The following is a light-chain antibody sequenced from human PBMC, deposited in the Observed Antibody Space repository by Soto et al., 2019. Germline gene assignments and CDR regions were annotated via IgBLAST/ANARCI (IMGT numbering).Light chain of an antibody. CDR2: DIS. CDR1: SSDVDGYNY. Sequence: QSVLTQPASVSGSPGQSITISCTGTSSDVDGYNYVSWYQQHPGKAPKLMIFDISNRPSGVSNRFSGSKSGNTASLTISGLQAEDEADYYCSSYTSSSTVFGTGTKVT. CDR3: SSYTSSSTV. V-gene: IGLV2-14*01. J-gene: IGLJ1*01.